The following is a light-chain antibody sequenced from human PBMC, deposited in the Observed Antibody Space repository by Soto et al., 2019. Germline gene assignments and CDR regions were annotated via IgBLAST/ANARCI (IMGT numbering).Light chain of an antibody. J-gene: IGKJ4*01. CDR3: QQYSSSPLT. CDR1: QSVSSSY. Sequence: EIVFAQSPCTLSLSPPERSTLSCRASQSVSSSYLAWYQQKPGQAPRLLIYGASTRATGIPARFSGSGSGTEFTLTISRLEPEDFAVYHCQQYSSSPLTFGGGTKVDNK. V-gene: IGKV3-20*01. CDR2: GAS.